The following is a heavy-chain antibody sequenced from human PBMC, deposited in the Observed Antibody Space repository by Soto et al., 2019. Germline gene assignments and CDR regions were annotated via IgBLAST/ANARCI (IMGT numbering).Heavy chain of an antibody. CDR1: GFTFDDYA. J-gene: IGHJ6*03. CDR3: AKDGSGTTGKYSSCYMDV. V-gene: IGHV3-9*01. D-gene: IGHD1-1*01. Sequence: GGSLRLSCAASGFTFDDYAMHWVRQAPGKGLEWVSGISWNSGSIGYADSVKGRFTISRDNAKNSLYLQMNSLRAEDTALYYCAKDGSGTTGKYSSCYMDVWDKGPTVTVSS. CDR2: ISWNSGSI.